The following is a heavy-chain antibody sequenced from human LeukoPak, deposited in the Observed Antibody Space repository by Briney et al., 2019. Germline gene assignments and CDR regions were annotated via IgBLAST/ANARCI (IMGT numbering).Heavy chain of an antibody. V-gene: IGHV3-53*01. CDR1: GFTVSSNY. Sequence: PGGSLRLSCAASGFTVSSNYMSWVRQAPGKGLEWVSVIYSGGSTYYADSVKGRFTISRDNSKNTLYLQMNSLRAEDTAVYYCAKDGSPGYSSSFGSPNYWGQGTLVTVSS. J-gene: IGHJ4*02. CDR3: AKDGSPGYSSSFGSPNY. CDR2: IYSGGST. D-gene: IGHD6-6*01.